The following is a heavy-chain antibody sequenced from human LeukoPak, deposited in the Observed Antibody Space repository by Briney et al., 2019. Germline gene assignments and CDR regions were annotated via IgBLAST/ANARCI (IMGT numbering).Heavy chain of an antibody. CDR1: GDTFIIYE. V-gene: IGHV1-8*03. J-gene: IGHJ4*02. Sequence: ASVKVSCKASGDTFIIYERQWVRQAPGQGLEWVGWMRPRYGNTAYAQSFQGRVTITRDTSIDTVYRELSGLRSEDTAVYYCARVGAGEGGIDYWAQGTLITVSS. CDR3: ARVGAGEGGIDY. D-gene: IGHD3-10*01. CDR2: MRPRYGNT.